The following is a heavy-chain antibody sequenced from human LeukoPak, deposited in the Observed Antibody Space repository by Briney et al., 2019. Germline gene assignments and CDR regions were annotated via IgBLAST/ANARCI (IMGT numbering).Heavy chain of an antibody. Sequence: PSETLSLTCTVSGGSPSSYYWSWIRQPPERGLEWIGYVYYSGSTNYNPSLKSRVTISVDTSKNQFSLKLSSVTAADTAVYYCTRLGCSDGSCYPHYWGQGTLVTVSS. CDR3: TRLGCSDGSCYPHY. V-gene: IGHV4-59*08. CDR2: VYYSGST. J-gene: IGHJ4*02. D-gene: IGHD2-15*01. CDR1: GGSPSSYY.